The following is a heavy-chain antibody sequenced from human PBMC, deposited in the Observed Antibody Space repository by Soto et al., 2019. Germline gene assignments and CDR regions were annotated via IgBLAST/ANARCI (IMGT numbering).Heavy chain of an antibody. D-gene: IGHD6-13*01. J-gene: IGHJ3*01. V-gene: IGHV3-30*18. CDR3: AKDMAAGGTGEDGFDV. CDR2: ISYDGSKK. CDR1: GFTFKDYG. Sequence: QVQLVESGGGVVQPGRSLRLSCAASGFTFKDYGVHWVRQAPDKGLEWVAVISYDGSKKFYADSVKGRFTISRDNSNNMLYLQVNSLRAEDSATYYWAKDMAAGGTGEDGFDVWGKGTMFPVSS.